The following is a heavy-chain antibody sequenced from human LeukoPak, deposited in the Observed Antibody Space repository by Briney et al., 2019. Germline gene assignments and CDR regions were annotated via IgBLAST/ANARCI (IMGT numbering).Heavy chain of an antibody. CDR1: GYIFIDYE. J-gene: IGHJ6*03. V-gene: IGHV1-8*02. CDR2: MNPKSGDT. CDR3: ARGRYMVV. Sequence: ASVKVSCKTSGYIFIDYEISWVRQAPGQGLEWMGWMNPKSGDTGYEQKFQGRITITRDSSISTVYMELSSLRSEDTALYYCARGRYMVVWGKGTTVTVSS.